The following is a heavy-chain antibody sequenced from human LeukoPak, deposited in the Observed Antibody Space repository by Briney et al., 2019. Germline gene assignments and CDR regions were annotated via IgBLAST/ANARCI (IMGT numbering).Heavy chain of an antibody. Sequence: VGSLRLSCAASGFTASSNYMSWVRQAPGKGLEWVSVIYTSGNTYYADSVKGRFTISRDNSKNTLYLQMNSLRAEDTAVYYCARGLSSSSSWEYYYYYMDVWGRGTAVTLS. CDR2: IYTSGNT. CDR3: ARGLSSSSSWEYYYYYMDV. D-gene: IGHD6-6*01. J-gene: IGHJ6*03. V-gene: IGHV3-53*01. CDR1: GFTASSNY.